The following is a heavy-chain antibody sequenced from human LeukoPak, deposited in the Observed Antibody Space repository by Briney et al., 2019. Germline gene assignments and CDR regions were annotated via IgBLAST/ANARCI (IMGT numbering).Heavy chain of an antibody. D-gene: IGHD3-10*01. CDR2: IYHSGST. Sequence: SETLSLTYAVSGGSISSSNWWSWVRQPPGKGLEWIGEIYHSGSTNYNPSLKSRVTMSVDKSKNQFSLKLSSVTAADTAVYYCARGLWLGEKGPFDYWGQGTLVTVSS. CDR1: GGSISSSNW. J-gene: IGHJ4*02. CDR3: ARGLWLGEKGPFDY. V-gene: IGHV4-4*02.